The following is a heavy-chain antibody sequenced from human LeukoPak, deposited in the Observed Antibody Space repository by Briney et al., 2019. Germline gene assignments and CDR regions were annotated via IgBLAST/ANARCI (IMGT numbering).Heavy chain of an antibody. Sequence: GGSLRLSCAASGFTFSTYSMNWLRQAPGKGLEWVAFIWYDGSNKYYADSVKGRFTISRDNSKNTLYLQMNSLRVEDTAVYYCARDGTVTAGPFDPWGRGTLVTVSS. V-gene: IGHV3-33*08. CDR1: GFTFSTYS. CDR2: IWYDGSNK. D-gene: IGHD4-11*01. CDR3: ARDGTVTAGPFDP. J-gene: IGHJ5*02.